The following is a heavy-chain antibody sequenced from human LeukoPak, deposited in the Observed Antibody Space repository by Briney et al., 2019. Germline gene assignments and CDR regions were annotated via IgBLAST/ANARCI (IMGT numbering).Heavy chain of an antibody. D-gene: IGHD6-13*01. Sequence: PGGSLRLSCAASGFTFSSYGMHWVRQAPGKGLEWVAVISYDGSNKYYADSVKGRFTISRDNSKNTLYLQMNSLRAEVTAVYYCAKADSSSWQNMIEYFQHWGQGTLVTVSS. CDR3: AKADSSSWQNMIEYFQH. V-gene: IGHV3-30*18. CDR1: GFTFSSYG. J-gene: IGHJ1*01. CDR2: ISYDGSNK.